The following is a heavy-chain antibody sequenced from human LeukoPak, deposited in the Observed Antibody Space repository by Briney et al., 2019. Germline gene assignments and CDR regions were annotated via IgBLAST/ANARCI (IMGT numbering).Heavy chain of an antibody. CDR1: GGFMSFYY. V-gene: IGHV4-4*07. J-gene: IGHJ4*02. D-gene: IGHD3-22*01. Sequence: SDTLSLTCTVSGGFMSFYYWRCLRHPGGGGLEWIGRIYTSGSTNYNPSLKSRVTISVDKSKNQFSLKVSSVTAADADVYYCARVSLRNYFDYWGQGTLVTVSS. CDR3: ARVSLRNYFDY. CDR2: IYTSGST.